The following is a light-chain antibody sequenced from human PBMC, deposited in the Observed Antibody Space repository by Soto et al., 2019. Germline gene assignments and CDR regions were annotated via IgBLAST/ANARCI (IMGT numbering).Light chain of an antibody. J-gene: IGKJ4*01. V-gene: IGKV3-15*01. CDR2: AAS. CDR3: QQYRNCPPLT. CDR1: QSVGRA. Sequence: EIVMTQSPATLSVSPGETATLSCRASQSVGRAVAWYQHKPGQAPRHLIVAASIRATGVPGRFSGGGSGTELTLTISSLQSEDFAVYYCQQYRNCPPLTFGGGTTVEIK.